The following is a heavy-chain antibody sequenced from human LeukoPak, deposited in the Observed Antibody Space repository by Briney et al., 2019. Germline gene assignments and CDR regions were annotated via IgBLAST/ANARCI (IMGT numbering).Heavy chain of an antibody. V-gene: IGHV3-23*01. CDR1: EFTFSNYA. CDR3: VKGVRVGVTSAFDI. Sequence: PGGSLRLSCAASEFTFSNYAMSWVRQAPGKGLEWVSGRTGTGYSTYYADSVKGRFTISRDNSKNTLYLQKNSLRAEDTAVYYCVKGVRVGVTSAFDIWGQGTMVTVSS. J-gene: IGHJ3*02. D-gene: IGHD1-26*01. CDR2: RTGTGYST.